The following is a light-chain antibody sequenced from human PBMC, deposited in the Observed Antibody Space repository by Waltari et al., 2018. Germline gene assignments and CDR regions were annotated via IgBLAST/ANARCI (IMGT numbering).Light chain of an antibody. J-gene: IGLJ3*02. CDR2: ATY. CDR1: SSNIGINT. V-gene: IGLV1-44*01. CDR3: ATWDDSLNGRV. Sequence: QSVLTQPPLASGTPGQRVTISCSGNSSNIGINTVTWYQQLPGTAPKLLIYATYPRPSRFTDRFSASMSDTSASLAISGLQSEDEADYFCATWDDSLNGRVFGGGTKLAVL.